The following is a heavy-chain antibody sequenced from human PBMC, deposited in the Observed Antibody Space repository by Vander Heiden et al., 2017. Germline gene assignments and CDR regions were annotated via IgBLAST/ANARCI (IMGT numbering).Heavy chain of an antibody. J-gene: IGHJ5*02. CDR3: ARDKRGQGFDP. V-gene: IGHV3-30-3*01. CDR1: AFTFSSYA. Sequence: QVQLVESGGAVVQPGRSLRLPCAASAFTFSSYAMHWVRQAPGKGLEWVAVISYDGSNKYYAYSVKGRFTISRYNSKNTLYLQMNSLRAEDTAVYYCARDKRGQGFDPWGHGTLVTVSS. CDR2: ISYDGSNK.